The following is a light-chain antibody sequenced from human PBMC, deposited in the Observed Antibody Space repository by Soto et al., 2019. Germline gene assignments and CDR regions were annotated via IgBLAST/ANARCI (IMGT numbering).Light chain of an antibody. CDR1: QSVGTR. Sequence: ELMLTQSPDTLTSSPAARATLSCRSAQSVGTRLAWYQHKTGQAPRLLISGASSRATGIPDRFTGSGSETSFTLTIRRLEPEDLALYYCQNYQSGHPITFGKGKRLAIK. J-gene: IGKJ5*01. CDR2: GAS. CDR3: QNYQSGHPIT. V-gene: IGKV3-20*01.